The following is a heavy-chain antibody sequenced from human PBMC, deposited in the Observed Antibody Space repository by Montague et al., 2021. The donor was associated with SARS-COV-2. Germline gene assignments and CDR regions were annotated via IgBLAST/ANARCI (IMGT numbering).Heavy chain of an antibody. V-gene: IGHV4-39*02. J-gene: IGHJ3*01. CDR3: ARAESYDSDGFLNDRFDD. D-gene: IGHD3-16*01. CDR1: GASINSNHHF. CDR2: IFSSGXT. Sequence: SETLSLTCTVSGASINSNHHFWSWIRQAPGKGLDGSGNIFSSGXTXYXXXXKTRVSISVDTSGNRLSLKLTSVTATDTAMYFCARAESYDSDGFLNDRFDDWGQGTLVTVSS.